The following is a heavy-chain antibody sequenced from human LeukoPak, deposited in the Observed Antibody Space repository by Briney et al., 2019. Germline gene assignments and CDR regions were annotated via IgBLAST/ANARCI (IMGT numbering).Heavy chain of an antibody. CDR3: ARITPNLLWFGEFRGFDY. CDR2: INHSGST. V-gene: IGHV4-34*01. CDR1: GGSFSGYY. Sequence: SSETLSLTCAVYGGSFSGYYWSWIRQPPGKGLEWIGEINHSGSTNYNPSLKSRVSISVDTSKNQFSLKLSSVTAADTAVYCCARITPNLLWFGEFRGFDYWGQGTLVTVSS. D-gene: IGHD3-10*01. J-gene: IGHJ4*02.